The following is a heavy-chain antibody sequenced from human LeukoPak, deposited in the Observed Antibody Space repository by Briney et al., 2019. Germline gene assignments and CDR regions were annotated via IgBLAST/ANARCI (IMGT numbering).Heavy chain of an antibody. CDR2: ISAYNGNT. J-gene: IGHJ6*02. D-gene: IGHD3-3*01. V-gene: IGHV1-18*01. CDR1: GYTFTSYG. Sequence: ASVKVSCKASGYTFTSYGISWVRQAPGQGLEWMGWISAYNGNTNYAQKLQGRVTMTTDTSTSTAYMELRSLRSDDTAVYYCARGLYYDFWSGYYPYYYYGVDVWGQGTTVTVSS. CDR3: ARGLYYDFWSGYYPYYYYGVDV.